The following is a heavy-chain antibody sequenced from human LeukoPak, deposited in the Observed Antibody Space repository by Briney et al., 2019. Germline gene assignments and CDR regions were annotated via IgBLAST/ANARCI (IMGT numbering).Heavy chain of an antibody. J-gene: IGHJ4*02. V-gene: IGHV3-21*01. CDR1: GFTFSSYS. D-gene: IGHD4-17*01. CDR2: ISSSSSYI. Sequence: PGGSLRLSCAASGFTFSSYSMNWVRQAPGKGLEWVSSISSSSSYIYYADSVKGRFTISRDNAKNSLYLQMNSLRAEDTAVYYCARQRHYGEDLLDYWGQGTLVTVSS. CDR3: ARQRHYGEDLLDY.